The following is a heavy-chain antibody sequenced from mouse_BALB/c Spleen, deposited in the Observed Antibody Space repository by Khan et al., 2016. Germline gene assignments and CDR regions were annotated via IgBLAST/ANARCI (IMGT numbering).Heavy chain of an antibody. J-gene: IGHJ4*01. V-gene: IGHV1S137*01. D-gene: IGHD2-2*01. Sequence: QMQLEESGPELVRPGVSVKISCKGSGYTFTDYAMHWVKQSHAKSLEWIGVISTYSGNTNYNQKFKGKATMTVDKSSSTAYMELARLTSEDSAIYYCASAGYYGYDGEMAMDYWGQGTSVTVSS. CDR3: ASAGYYGYDGEMAMDY. CDR1: GYTFTDYA. CDR2: ISTYSGNT.